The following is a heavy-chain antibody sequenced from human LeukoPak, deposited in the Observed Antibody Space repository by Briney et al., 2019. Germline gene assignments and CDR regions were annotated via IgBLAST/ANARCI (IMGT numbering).Heavy chain of an antibody. D-gene: IGHD6-13*01. CDR3: AREHTIAATGTHWFAP. Sequence: PGGSLRLSCAASGFAFSRYGMHWLRQAPGTGLEWVAVMWYDGGNEAYADSVRGRFTISRDNSENRLYLQMSSLRVEDTAVYYCAREHTIAATGTHWFAPWGQGTLVTVSS. J-gene: IGHJ5*02. CDR2: MWYDGGNE. V-gene: IGHV3-33*01. CDR1: GFAFSRYG.